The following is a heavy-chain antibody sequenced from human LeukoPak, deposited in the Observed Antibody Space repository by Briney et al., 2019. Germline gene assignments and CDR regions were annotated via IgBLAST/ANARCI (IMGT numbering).Heavy chain of an antibody. Sequence: KSSETLSLTCAVYGGSFSGYYWSWIRQPPGKALEWIGEINHSGSTNYNPSLKSRVTISVDTSKNQFSLKLSSVTAADTAVYYCARRVGWAFLTGPGFDYWGQGTLVTVSS. CDR2: INHSGST. V-gene: IGHV4-34*01. CDR3: ARRVGWAFLTGPGFDY. D-gene: IGHD3-9*01. J-gene: IGHJ4*02. CDR1: GGSFSGYY.